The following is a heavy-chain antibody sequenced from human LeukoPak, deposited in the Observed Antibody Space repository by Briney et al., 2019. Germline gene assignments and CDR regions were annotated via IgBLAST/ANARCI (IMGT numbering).Heavy chain of an antibody. D-gene: IGHD3-3*01. CDR1: GFTSSSYA. J-gene: IGHJ4*02. V-gene: IGHV3-23*01. Sequence: PGGSLRLSCAASGFTSSSYAVSWVRQAPGKGLEWVSAISGSGGSTYYADSVKGRFTISRDNSKNTLYLQMNSLRAEDTAVYYCAKDGVGGGYNDYWGQGTLVTVSS. CDR2: ISGSGGST. CDR3: AKDGVGGGYNDY.